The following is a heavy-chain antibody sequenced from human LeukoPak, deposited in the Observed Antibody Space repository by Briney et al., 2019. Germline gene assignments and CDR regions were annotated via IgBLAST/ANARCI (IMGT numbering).Heavy chain of an antibody. Sequence: SETLSLTCTVSGGSISSFDWSWIRQPPGKGLEWIGCVHYGGSTTYNPSLKSRVTISADTSKNQCSLKLSSVTAADTAFYYCARQAAGGTSPFDYWGQGTLVTVSS. CDR1: GGSISSFD. V-gene: IGHV4-59*08. D-gene: IGHD6-13*01. J-gene: IGHJ4*02. CDR3: ARQAAGGTSPFDY. CDR2: VHYGGST.